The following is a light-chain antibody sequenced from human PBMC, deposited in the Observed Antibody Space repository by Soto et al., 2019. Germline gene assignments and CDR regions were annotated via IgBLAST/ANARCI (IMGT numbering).Light chain of an antibody. CDR2: GAS. J-gene: IGKJ2*01. Sequence: EIVLTQSTGTLSLSPGERATISCRASQSVTSSSLAWYQQKPGQAPRLLIYGASSRATGIPNRFSGSGSGTDFTLTISRLEPEDCAVYYCHQYGSSPRTFGQGTKLEIK. V-gene: IGKV3-20*01. CDR1: QSVTSSS. CDR3: HQYGSSPRT.